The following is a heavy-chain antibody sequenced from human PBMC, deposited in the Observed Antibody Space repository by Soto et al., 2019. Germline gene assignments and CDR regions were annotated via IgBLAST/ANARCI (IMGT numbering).Heavy chain of an antibody. V-gene: IGHV3-7*03. J-gene: IGHJ6*02. CDR2: IKQDGSEK. CDR3: AREVSGSYFVYYGMDV. Sequence: GGSLRLSCAASGFTFSGYWMSWVRQAPGKGLEWVANIKQDGSEKYYVDSVKGRFTISRDNAKNSLYLQMNSLRAEDTAVYYCAREVSGSYFVYYGMDVWGQGTTVTVSS. CDR1: GFTFSGYW. D-gene: IGHD1-26*01.